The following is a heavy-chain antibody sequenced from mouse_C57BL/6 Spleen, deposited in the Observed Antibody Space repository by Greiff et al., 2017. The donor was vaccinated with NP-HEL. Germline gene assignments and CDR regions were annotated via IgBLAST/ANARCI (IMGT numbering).Heavy chain of an antibody. CDR1: GYTFTSYW. J-gene: IGHJ4*01. D-gene: IGHD2-4*01. V-gene: IGHV1-64*01. Sequence: QVQLQQSGAELVKPGASVKLSCKASGYTFTSYWMHWVKQRPGQGLEWIGMIHPNSGSTNYNEKFKSKATLTVDKSSSTAYMQLSSLTSEDSAVYYCAVRDYGGAMDYWGQGTSVTVSS. CDR2: IHPNSGST. CDR3: AVRDYGGAMDY.